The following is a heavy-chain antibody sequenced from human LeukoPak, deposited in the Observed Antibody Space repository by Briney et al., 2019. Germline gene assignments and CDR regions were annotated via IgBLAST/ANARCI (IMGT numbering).Heavy chain of an antibody. CDR2: IYYDGSNK. CDR3: VRMGGDNGGKTLEN. CDR1: GFTFSSYG. D-gene: IGHD4-23*01. J-gene: IGHJ4*02. V-gene: IGHV3-33*01. Sequence: GGSLRLSCAASGFTFSSYGMHWVRQAPGKGLDWVAMIYYDGSNKYYADSVRGRFTISRDNSRNTVYLQMNSLRVGDTAVYFCVRMGGDNGGKTLENWGQGTLVIVSS.